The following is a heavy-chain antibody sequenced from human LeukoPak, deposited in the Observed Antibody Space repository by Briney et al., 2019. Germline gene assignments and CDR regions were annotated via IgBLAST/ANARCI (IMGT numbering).Heavy chain of an antibody. V-gene: IGHV3-23*01. Sequence: GGSLRLSCAASGFTFSGYAMSWVRQAPGKGLEWVSSISGSDGRTNYADSVKGRFTISRDNSKNTLYLQMNSLRAEDTAVYYCAKEDFYESSGYPPFDYWGRGTLVTVSS. CDR2: ISGSDGRT. J-gene: IGHJ4*02. D-gene: IGHD3-22*01. CDR3: AKEDFYESSGYPPFDY. CDR1: GFTFSGYA.